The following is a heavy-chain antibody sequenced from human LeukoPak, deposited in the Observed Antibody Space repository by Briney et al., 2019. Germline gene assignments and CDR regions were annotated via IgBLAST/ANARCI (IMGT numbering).Heavy chain of an antibody. CDR3: AKGTYSTFDY. CDR2: ISGSGGST. D-gene: IGHD1-26*01. V-gene: IGHV3-23*01. J-gene: IGHJ4*02. CDR1: GFTFSSYA. Sequence: GGSLRLSCAASGFTFSSYAMSCVRQAPGKGLQWVSFISGSGGSTYYADSVKGRFTVSRNNSKNTLYLQMNSLRAEDTAVYYCAKGTYSTFDYWGQGTLVTVSS.